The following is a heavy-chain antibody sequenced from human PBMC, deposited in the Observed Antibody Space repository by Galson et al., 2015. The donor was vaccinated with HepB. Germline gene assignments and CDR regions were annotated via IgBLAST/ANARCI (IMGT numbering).Heavy chain of an antibody. J-gene: IGHJ5*02. CDR2: IYSGGST. V-gene: IGHV3-66*02. Sequence: SLRLSCAASGFTVSSNYMSWVRQAPGKGLEWVSVIYSGGSTYYADSVKGRFTISRDNSKNTLYLQMNSLRAEDTAVYYCARGPIRLTTVVTWFHWFDPWGQGTLVTVSS. CDR3: ARGPIRLTTVVTWFHWFDP. D-gene: IGHD4-23*01. CDR1: GFTVSSNY.